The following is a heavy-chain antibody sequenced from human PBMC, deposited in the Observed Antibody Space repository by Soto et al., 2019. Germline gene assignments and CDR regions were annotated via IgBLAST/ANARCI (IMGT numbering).Heavy chain of an antibody. V-gene: IGHV4-34*01. CDR1: GGSFSGYY. J-gene: IGHJ4*02. D-gene: IGHD3-16*02. CDR2: INHSGST. CDR3: ARYTVYDYIWGSYRYANDY. Sequence: QVQLQQWGAGLLKPSETLSLTCAVYGGSFSGYYWSWIRQPPGKGLEWIGEINHSGSTNYNPSLKSRVTISVDMSKNQFSLKLSSVTAADTAVYYCARYTVYDYIWGSYRYANDYWGQGTLVTVSS.